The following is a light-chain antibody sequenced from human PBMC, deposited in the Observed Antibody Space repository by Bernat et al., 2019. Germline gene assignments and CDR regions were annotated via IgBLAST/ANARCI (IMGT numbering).Light chain of an antibody. Sequence: QSVLTQPPSVSGAPGQRVTISCTGNSSNIGSYYDVHWYQLLPGTAPKALIYGNSDRPSGVPDRFSGSKSGTSASLAITGLQPEDEADYCWQSYDSGLSAWVFGGGTKLTV. J-gene: IGLJ3*02. CDR3: QSYDSGLSAWV. V-gene: IGLV1-40*01. CDR1: SSNIGSYYD. CDR2: GNS.